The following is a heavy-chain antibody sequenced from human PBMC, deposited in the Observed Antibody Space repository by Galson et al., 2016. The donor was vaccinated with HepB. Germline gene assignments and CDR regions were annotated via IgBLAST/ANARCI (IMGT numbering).Heavy chain of an antibody. D-gene: IGHD3-22*01. J-gene: IGHJ3*02. CDR1: GFTLDHYA. V-gene: IGHV3-9*01. CDR3: AKDSGAYYYDSSGYRRNGFDI. Sequence: SLRLSCAASGFTLDHYAMHWVRQAPGKGLEWVSGISWNSGSIGYADSVKGRFTISRDNAKNSLYLQMNSLRAGDTALYYCAKDSGAYYYDSSGYRRNGFDIWGQGTMVTVSS. CDR2: ISWNSGSI.